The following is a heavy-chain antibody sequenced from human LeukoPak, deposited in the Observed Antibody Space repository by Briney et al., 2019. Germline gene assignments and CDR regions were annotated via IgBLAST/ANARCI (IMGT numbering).Heavy chain of an antibody. J-gene: IGHJ3*01. CDR3: ANADRYCSGGSCPVPDAFDF. Sequence: SETLSLTCTVSGGSISSGDYYWSWIRQPPGKGLEWIGYIYRGGSTYYNPSLKSRVTISLDRSKNQFSLKLSSVTAADTAVYYCANADRYCSGGSCPVPDAFDFWGQGTMVTVSS. D-gene: IGHD2-15*01. CDR2: IYRGGST. V-gene: IGHV4-30-2*01. CDR1: GGSISSGDYY.